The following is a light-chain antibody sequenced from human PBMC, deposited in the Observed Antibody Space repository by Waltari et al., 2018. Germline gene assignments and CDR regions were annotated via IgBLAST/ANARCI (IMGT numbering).Light chain of an antibody. CDR3: QQSYDDWT. CDR1: QSISNY. V-gene: IGKV1-39*01. J-gene: IGKJ1*01. CDR2: PAS. Sequence: DIQVTQSPSSLSASVGDRVTITCRASQSISNYLNWYQQKPGIAPNLLIYPASSLQSGVPSRFRGSGSGTDFPLTISSLQPEDVATYYCQQSYDDWTFGQGTKVEIK.